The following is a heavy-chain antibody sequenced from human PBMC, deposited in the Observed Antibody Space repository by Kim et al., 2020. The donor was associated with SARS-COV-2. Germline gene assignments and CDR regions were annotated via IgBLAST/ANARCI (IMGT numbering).Heavy chain of an antibody. CDR1: GGSISSSSYY. V-gene: IGHV4-39*01. D-gene: IGHD3-3*01. J-gene: IGHJ4*02. CDR2: IYYSGST. Sequence: SETLSLTCTVSGGSISSSSYYWGWIRQPPGKGLGWIGNIYYSGSTYYHPSLKSRVTISVDTSKNQFSLKLSSVTAADAAVYYCARQFLKGITIFGVVTPDYFDYWGQGTLVTVSS. CDR3: ARQFLKGITIFGVVTPDYFDY.